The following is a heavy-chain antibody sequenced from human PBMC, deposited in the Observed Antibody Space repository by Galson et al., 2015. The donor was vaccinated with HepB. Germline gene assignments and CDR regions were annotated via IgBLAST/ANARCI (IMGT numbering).Heavy chain of an antibody. CDR1: GGTFSSYA. CDR2: IIPIFGTA. V-gene: IGHV1-69*13. Sequence: SVKVSCKASGGTFSSYAISWVRQAPGQGLEWMGGIIPIFGTANYAQKFQGRATITADESTSTAYMELSSLRSEDTAVYYCARGSGWELFHYFDYWGQGTLVTVSS. J-gene: IGHJ4*02. D-gene: IGHD1-26*01. CDR3: ARGSGWELFHYFDY.